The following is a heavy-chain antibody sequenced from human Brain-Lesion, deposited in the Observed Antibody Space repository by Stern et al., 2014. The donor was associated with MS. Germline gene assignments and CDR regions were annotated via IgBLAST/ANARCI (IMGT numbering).Heavy chain of an antibody. J-gene: IGHJ2*01. V-gene: IGHV4-31*03. CDR1: GGSVSSGGYF. CDR3: ARNPALWYFDL. CDR2: VYYSGSI. Sequence: VHLVESGPGLVKPLQTLSLTCPVSGGSVSSGGYFWNWIRQHPGKGLEWIGHVYYSGSIAYNPSLKSRVTISVDTSKNQFSLRLRSVTAADTAVYYCARNPALWYFDLWGRGTLAAVSS. D-gene: IGHD3-3*02.